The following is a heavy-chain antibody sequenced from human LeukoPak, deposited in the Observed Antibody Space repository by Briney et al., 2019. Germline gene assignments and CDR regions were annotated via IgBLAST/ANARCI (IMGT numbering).Heavy chain of an antibody. CDR2: IKSKTDGGTT. D-gene: IGHD3-3*01. V-gene: IGHV3-15*01. J-gene: IGHJ4*02. CDR1: GFTFSNAW. CDR3: TSTYDFWSGYRY. Sequence: PGGSLRLSCAAYGFTFSNAWMSWVRQAPGKGLEWVGRIKSKTDGGTTDYAAPVKGRFTISRDDSKNTLYLQMNSLKTEDTAVYYCTSTYDFWSGYRYWGQGTLVTVSS.